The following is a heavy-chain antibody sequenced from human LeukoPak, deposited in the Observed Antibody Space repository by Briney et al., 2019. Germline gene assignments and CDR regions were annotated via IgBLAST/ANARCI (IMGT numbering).Heavy chain of an antibody. CDR1: GGSISSYY. Sequence: SETLSLTCTVSGGSISSYYWSWIRQPPGKGLEWIGYIYYSGCTNYNPSLKSRVTISVDTSKNQLSLKLSSVTAADTALYYCARLKEAVALNWFDPWGQGTLVTVSS. V-gene: IGHV4-59*01. D-gene: IGHD6-19*01. J-gene: IGHJ5*02. CDR2: IYYSGCT. CDR3: ARLKEAVALNWFDP.